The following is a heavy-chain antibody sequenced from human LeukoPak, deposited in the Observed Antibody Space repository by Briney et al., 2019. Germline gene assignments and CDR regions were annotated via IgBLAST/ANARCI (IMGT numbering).Heavy chain of an antibody. CDR3: ARSGSGWYRGLFDY. V-gene: IGHV4-59*08. CDR1: GGSISSYY. CDR2: VFYSGST. Sequence: SETLSLTCTVSGGSISSYYWNWIRQPPGKGLEWIGYVFYSGSTNYNPSLKSRVTISVDTSKNNFSLKLSSVTAADTAVYYCARSGSGWYRGLFDYWGQGNLVTVSS. D-gene: IGHD6-19*01. J-gene: IGHJ4*02.